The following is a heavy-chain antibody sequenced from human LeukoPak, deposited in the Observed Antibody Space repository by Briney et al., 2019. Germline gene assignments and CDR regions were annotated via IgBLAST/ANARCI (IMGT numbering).Heavy chain of an antibody. J-gene: IGHJ3*02. CDR2: INYSGST. Sequence: SETLSLTCAIYSESFSGYFWSWIRQPPGKELEWIGEINYSGSTNYNPSLKSRVTISVDTSKNQFSLKLSSVTAADTAVYYCARVGYCSSTSCPTVGAFDIWGQGTMVTVSS. V-gene: IGHV4-34*01. CDR1: SESFSGYF. D-gene: IGHD2-2*01. CDR3: ARVGYCSSTSCPTVGAFDI.